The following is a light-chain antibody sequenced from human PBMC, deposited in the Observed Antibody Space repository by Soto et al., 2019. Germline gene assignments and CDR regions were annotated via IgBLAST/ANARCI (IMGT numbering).Light chain of an antibody. V-gene: IGKV1-5*01. Sequence: DIQITHSPSTLSASLGYIVTVTFRASQSISSWLAWYQQKPGKAPKLLIYDASSLERGVPSRFSGSESGTEFTLTISSLQPDDFATYYCQQYNSYSITFGQGTRLEIK. CDR1: QSISSW. J-gene: IGKJ5*01. CDR3: QQYNSYSIT. CDR2: DAS.